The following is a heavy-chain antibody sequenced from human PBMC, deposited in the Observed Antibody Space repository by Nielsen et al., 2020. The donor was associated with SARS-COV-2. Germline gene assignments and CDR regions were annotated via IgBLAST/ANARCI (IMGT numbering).Heavy chain of an antibody. CDR2: MNPNSGNT. J-gene: IGHJ4*02. CDR3: ARGRRDRSLTTVPPYYFDY. CDR1: GYTFTSYD. D-gene: IGHD4-17*01. V-gene: IGHV1-8*01. Sequence: ASVKVSCKASGYTFTSYDINWVRQATGQGLEWMGWMNPNSGNTGYAQKFQGRVTMTRNTSISTAYMELSSLGSEDTAVYYCARGRRDRSLTTVPPYYFDYWGQGTLVTVSS.